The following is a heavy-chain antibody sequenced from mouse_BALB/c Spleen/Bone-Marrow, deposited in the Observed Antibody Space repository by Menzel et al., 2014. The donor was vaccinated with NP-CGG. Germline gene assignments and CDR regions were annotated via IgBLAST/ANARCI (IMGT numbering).Heavy chain of an antibody. CDR2: IYPGDGET. V-gene: IGHV1-80*01. D-gene: IGHD2-10*02. CDR1: GYPFSSYW. J-gene: IGHJ2*01. CDR3: ARKYGDY. Sequence: QVQLKESGAELVRPGSSVKISCKASGYPFSSYWMRWVKQRPGQGLEWIGQIYPGDGETNYNGKFKGNATLTADKSSSTAYMQLISLTSEDSAVYFCARKYGDYWGQGTTLTVSS.